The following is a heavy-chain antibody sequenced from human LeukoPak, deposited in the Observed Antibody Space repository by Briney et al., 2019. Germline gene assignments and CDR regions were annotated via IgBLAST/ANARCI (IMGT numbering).Heavy chain of an antibody. Sequence: GGSLRLSCAASGFTFSDYHMHWVRQPPGREPLWVARINTDGSSTTYADSVKGRFSISRDNAKNTLFLQMNSLRAEDTAVYYRARGMTYWSGSGKFDYWGQGSLVTVSS. CDR3: ARGMTYWSGSGKFDY. J-gene: IGHJ4*02. D-gene: IGHD3-10*01. CDR1: GFTFSDYH. CDR2: INTDGSST. V-gene: IGHV3-74*03.